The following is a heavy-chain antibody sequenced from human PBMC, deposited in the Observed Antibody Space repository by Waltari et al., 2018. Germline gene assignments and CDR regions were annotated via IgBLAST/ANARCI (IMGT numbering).Heavy chain of an antibody. CDR1: GGTFSSYA. D-gene: IGHD2-15*01. CDR2: IIPIFGTA. CDR3: ARDQAATEINWFDP. V-gene: IGHV1-69*06. J-gene: IGHJ5*02. Sequence: QVQLVQSGAEVTKPGSSGTAPCKASGGTFSSYAISWVRLAPGQGLEWMGGIIPIFGTANYAQKFQGRVTITADKSTSTAYMELSSLRSEDTAVYYCARDQAATEINWFDPWGQGTLVTVSS.